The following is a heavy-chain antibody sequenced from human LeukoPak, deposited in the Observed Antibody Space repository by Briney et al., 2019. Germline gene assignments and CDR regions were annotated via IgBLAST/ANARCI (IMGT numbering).Heavy chain of an antibody. V-gene: IGHV4-59*01. CDR3: ARGRTTYNWFDP. J-gene: IGHJ5*02. CDR2: IYHSGST. CDR1: GGSISSYY. Sequence: SETLSLTCTVSGGSISSYYWSWIRQPPGKGLEWIGYIYHSGSTNYNPSLKSRVTISVDTSKNQFSLKLSSVTAADTAVYYCARGRTTYNWFDPWGQGTLVTVSS. D-gene: IGHD4-17*01.